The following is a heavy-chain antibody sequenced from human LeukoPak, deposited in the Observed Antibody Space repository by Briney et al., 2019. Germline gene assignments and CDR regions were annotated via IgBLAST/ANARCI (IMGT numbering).Heavy chain of an antibody. J-gene: IGHJ5*02. CDR2: IRTKANTYAT. Sequence: GGSLRLSCAASGFTFSSYAMSWVRQASGKGLEWVGLIRTKANTYATAYAASVTGRFTISRDDSKTTSYLQMNSLKTEDTALYFCTTSYSGNSWYDWFGPWGQGTLVTVSS. D-gene: IGHD6-13*01. V-gene: IGHV3-73*01. CDR1: GFTFSSYA. CDR3: TTSYSGNSWYDWFGP.